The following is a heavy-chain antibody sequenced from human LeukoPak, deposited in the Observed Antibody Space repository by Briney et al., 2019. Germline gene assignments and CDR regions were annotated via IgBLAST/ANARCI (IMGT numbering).Heavy chain of an antibody. D-gene: IGHD1-26*01. CDR1: GFTFSTYW. CDR3: AGDVGGSLDY. CDR2: IKGDESAK. Sequence: GGSLRLSCAASGFTFSTYWMAWVRQAPGKGLEWVANIKGDESAKHQADSVKGRFTISRDNAQNSVYLQMTSLRGEDTAVYYCAGDVGGSLDYWGQGTLVTVSS. V-gene: IGHV3-7*01. J-gene: IGHJ4*02.